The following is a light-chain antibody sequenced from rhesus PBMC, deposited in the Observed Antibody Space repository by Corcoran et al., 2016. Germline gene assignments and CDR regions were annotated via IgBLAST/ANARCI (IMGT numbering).Light chain of an antibody. J-gene: IGKJ3*01. CDR2: AAS. CDR1: QGISDY. Sequence: DIQMTQSPSSLSASVGDRVTITCRASQGISDYLSWYQQKPGKAPKRLIYAASTLESGVPSRFSGSGSWTEITLTISSLQPEDFAAYYCLQGYSTPFTFGPGTKLDIK. CDR3: LQGYSTPFT. V-gene: IGKV1-36*02.